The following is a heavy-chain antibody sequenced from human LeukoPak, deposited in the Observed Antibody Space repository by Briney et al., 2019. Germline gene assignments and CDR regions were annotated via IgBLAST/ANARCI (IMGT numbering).Heavy chain of an antibody. V-gene: IGHV3-73*01. CDR3: RGTNETLNAFDI. Sequence: GGSLRLSCAASGFTFSGSAMHWVRQASGKGLEWVGRIRSKAKSYATAYAASVKGRFTISRDDSKNTAYLQMNSLKTEDTAVYYCRGTNETLNAFDIWGQGTMVTVSS. D-gene: IGHD2-8*01. CDR2: IRSKAKSYAT. CDR1: GFTFSGSA. J-gene: IGHJ3*02.